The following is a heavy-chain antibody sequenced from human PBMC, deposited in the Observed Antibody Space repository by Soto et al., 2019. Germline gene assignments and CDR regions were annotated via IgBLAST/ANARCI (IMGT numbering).Heavy chain of an antibody. CDR2: INAGNGNT. V-gene: IGHV1-3*01. Sequence: GASVKVSCKASGYTFTSYGISWVRQAPGQGLEWMGWINAGNGNTKYSQKFQGRVTITRDTSASTAYMELSSLRSEDTAVYYCARGLNGYLYYFDYWGQGTLVTVSS. J-gene: IGHJ4*02. CDR1: GYTFTSYG. D-gene: IGHD5-18*01. CDR3: ARGLNGYLYYFDY.